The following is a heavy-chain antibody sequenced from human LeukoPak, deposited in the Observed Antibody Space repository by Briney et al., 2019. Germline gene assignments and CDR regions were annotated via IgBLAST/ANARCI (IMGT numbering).Heavy chain of an antibody. J-gene: IGHJ1*01. D-gene: IGHD3-10*01. Sequence: GGSLRLSCAASGFTFSRHSINWVRQAPGKGLEWVSSISSSSSYIYYADSVKGRFTISRDNAKNSLYLQMNSLRAEDTAVYYCASLMVRGVTTEYFKHWGQGTLVTVSS. CDR3: ASLMVRGVTTEYFKH. V-gene: IGHV3-21*01. CDR1: GFTFSRHS. CDR2: ISSSSSYI.